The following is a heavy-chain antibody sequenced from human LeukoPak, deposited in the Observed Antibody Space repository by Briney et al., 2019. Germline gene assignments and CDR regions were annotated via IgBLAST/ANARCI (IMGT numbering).Heavy chain of an antibody. Sequence: GGSLRLSCAASGFTVSSKYMSWVRQAPGKGLEWVSIIYSDGSTYYADSVEGRFTISRDNSKNTLYFQMNSLRVEDTAVYYCAKSERLSMIGGWAPTFDSWGQGTLVTVSS. V-gene: IGHV3-66*01. D-gene: IGHD3-22*01. J-gene: IGHJ4*02. CDR2: IYSDGST. CDR1: GFTVSSKY. CDR3: AKSERLSMIGGWAPTFDS.